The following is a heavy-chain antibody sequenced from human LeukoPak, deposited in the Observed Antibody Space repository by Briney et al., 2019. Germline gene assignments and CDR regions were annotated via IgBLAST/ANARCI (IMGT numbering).Heavy chain of an antibody. Sequence: ASETLSLTCAVYGGSFNGYYCSWIRQPPGKGLEWIGEMNHSGSTNYNPSLKSRVTISVDASKNQFSLKLTSVTAADTAVYYCARQEGTEDYWGQGTLVTVSS. CDR3: ARQEGTEDY. D-gene: IGHD2-8*02. CDR2: MNHSGST. J-gene: IGHJ4*02. V-gene: IGHV4-34*01. CDR1: GGSFNGYY.